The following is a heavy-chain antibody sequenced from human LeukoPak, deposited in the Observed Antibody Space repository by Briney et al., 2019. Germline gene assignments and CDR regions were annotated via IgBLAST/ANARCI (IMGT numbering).Heavy chain of an antibody. V-gene: IGHV6-1*01. Sequence: SQTLSLTCAISGDSVSSNSAAWNWIRQSPSRGLEWLGRTYYRSKWYNDYAVSVKSRITINPDTSKNQFSLQLNSVTPEDTAVYYCAREKYYYDSSGYFPWFDPWGQGTLVTVSS. J-gene: IGHJ5*02. CDR1: GDSVSSNSAA. D-gene: IGHD3-22*01. CDR3: AREKYYYDSSGYFPWFDP. CDR2: TYYRSKWYN.